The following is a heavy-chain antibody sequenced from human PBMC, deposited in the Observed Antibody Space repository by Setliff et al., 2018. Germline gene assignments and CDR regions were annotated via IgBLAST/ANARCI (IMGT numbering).Heavy chain of an antibody. CDR1: GETFTRYS. J-gene: IGHJ4*02. CDR2: MDTGTGKK. CDR3: ATGQHSGSWTLDQ. D-gene: IGHD6-13*01. V-gene: IGHV1-3*04. Sequence: ASVKVSCKASGETFTRYSIHWVRQAPGQRLEWIGYMDTGTGKKEYSQKFRDRVTIIRDTSATTAYVDLHSLRSDDTAVYYCATGQHSGSWTLDQWGQGTLVTVSS.